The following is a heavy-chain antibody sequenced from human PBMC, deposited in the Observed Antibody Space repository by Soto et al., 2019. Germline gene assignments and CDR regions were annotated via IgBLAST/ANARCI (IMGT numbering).Heavy chain of an antibody. CDR2: ISSSSSYI. CDR3: ARVPTAAWAFDI. V-gene: IGHV3-21*01. Sequence: EVQLVESGGGLVKPGGSLRLSCAASGFTFSSYSMNWVRQAPGKGLEWVSSISSSSSYIYYADSVKGRFTISRDNAKNSLYLQMNSRRAEDTAVYYCARVPTAAWAFDIWGQGTMVTVSS. CDR1: GFTFSSYS. J-gene: IGHJ3*02.